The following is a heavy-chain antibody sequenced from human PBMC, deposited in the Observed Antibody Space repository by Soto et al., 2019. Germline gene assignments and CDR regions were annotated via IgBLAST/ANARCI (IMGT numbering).Heavy chain of an antibody. CDR3: AKSESISWGSGSYSPYYYGMDV. V-gene: IGHV3-23*01. D-gene: IGHD3-10*01. CDR1: GFTFSSYA. J-gene: IGHJ6*02. Sequence: GGSLRLSCAASGFTFSSYAMSWVRQAPGKGLEWVSDISGSVGSTYYADSVKGRFTISRDNSKNTLYLQMNSLRAEDTAVYYCAKSESISWGSGSYSPYYYGMDVWGQGTTVTVSS. CDR2: ISGSVGST.